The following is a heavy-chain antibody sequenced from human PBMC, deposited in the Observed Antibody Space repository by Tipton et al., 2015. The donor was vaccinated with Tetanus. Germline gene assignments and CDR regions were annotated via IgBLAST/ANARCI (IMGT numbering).Heavy chain of an antibody. D-gene: IGHD1-7*01. CDR1: GGTFSSYA. V-gene: IGHV1-69*12. CDR2: IIPIFGTA. Sequence: VQLVQSGAEVKKPGSSVKVSCKASGGTFSSYAISWVRQAPGRGLEWMGGIIPIFGTANYAQKFQGRVTITADESTSTAYMELSSLRSEDTAVYYCATRSITGTTSFFYYGMDVWGQGTTVTVSS. J-gene: IGHJ6*02. CDR3: ATRSITGTTSFFYYGMDV.